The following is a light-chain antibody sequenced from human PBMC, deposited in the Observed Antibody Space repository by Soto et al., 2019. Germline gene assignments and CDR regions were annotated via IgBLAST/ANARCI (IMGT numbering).Light chain of an antibody. J-gene: IGKJ5*01. CDR1: QNVDKF. V-gene: IGKV3-11*01. CDR3: QQRSKGIT. Sequence: EIEFTQSPATFFLSQGDTATVSCRASQNVDKFLAWYQQRPGQPPRILIFDSSNRATGVPARFSGSGPGTYFTLTISSLEPEDFAVYYCQQRSKGITFGQGTRLEIK. CDR2: DSS.